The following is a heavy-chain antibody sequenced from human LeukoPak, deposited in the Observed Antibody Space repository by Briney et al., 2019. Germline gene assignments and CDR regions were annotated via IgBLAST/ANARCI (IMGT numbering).Heavy chain of an antibody. CDR2: IYSGGST. CDR3: ARGVVWELQY. D-gene: IGHD1-26*01. CDR1: GFTVSSSY. V-gene: IGHV3-66*01. J-gene: IGHJ4*02. Sequence: GGSLRLPCAASGFTVSSSYMSWVRQAPGKGLEWVSIIYSGGSTYYADSVKGRFTISRDNSKNTLYLQMNSLRAEDTAVYYCARGVVWELQYWGQGTLVTVSS.